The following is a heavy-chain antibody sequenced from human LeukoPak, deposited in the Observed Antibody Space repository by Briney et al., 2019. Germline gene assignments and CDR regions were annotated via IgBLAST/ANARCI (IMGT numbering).Heavy chain of an antibody. J-gene: IGHJ4*02. V-gene: IGHV3-9*01. CDR3: ATRTYSSSKGNFDY. Sequence: GRSLRLSCAASGFTFDDYAMHWVRHAPGKGLEWVSGISWNSGSIGYADSMKGRFTISRDNAKNSLYLQMNSLRAEDTALYYCATRTYSSSKGNFDYWGQGTLVTVSS. D-gene: IGHD6-6*01. CDR2: ISWNSGSI. CDR1: GFTFDDYA.